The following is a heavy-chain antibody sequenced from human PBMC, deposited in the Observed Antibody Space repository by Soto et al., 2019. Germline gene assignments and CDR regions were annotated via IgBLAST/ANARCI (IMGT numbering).Heavy chain of an antibody. CDR2: ISYSGST. Sequence: SETLSLTCTVSGGSISSYYWSWIRQPPGKGLEWIGYISYSGSTNYSPSLKSRVTISVDTSKNQFSLKLSSVTAADTAVYYCARSKVGAPDGAFDIWGQGTMVTVSS. CDR3: ARSKVGAPDGAFDI. CDR1: GGSISSYY. V-gene: IGHV4-59*08. D-gene: IGHD1-26*01. J-gene: IGHJ3*02.